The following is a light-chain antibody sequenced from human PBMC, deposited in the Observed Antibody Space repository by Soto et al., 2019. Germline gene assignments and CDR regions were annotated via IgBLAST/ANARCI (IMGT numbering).Light chain of an antibody. V-gene: IGKV1-5*01. CDR3: QQYESFSGT. CDR2: DAS. CDR1: QSVSGW. Sequence: TQITQSPSTLSASVDATVPVTCRARQSVSGWLAWYQQKQGEAPKLLIYDASALPRGVPSRFSAIRSGTILNITITSLRPDDFETHDGQQYESFSGTFGPGTMVNI. J-gene: IGKJ1*01.